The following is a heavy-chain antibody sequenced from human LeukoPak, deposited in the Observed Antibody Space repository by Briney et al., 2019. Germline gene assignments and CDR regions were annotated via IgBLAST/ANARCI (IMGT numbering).Heavy chain of an antibody. CDR2: INHSGNT. J-gene: IGHJ4*02. V-gene: IGHV4-34*01. Sequence: PSETLSLTCAVYGGSFSGNYWIWIRQPPGKGLEWIGEINHSGNTNYNPSLKSRATISIDTSKYQFSLKLSSVTAADTAVYYCARKAVGPTSNFFDYWGQGTLVTVSS. D-gene: IGHD1-26*01. CDR1: GGSFSGNY. CDR3: ARKAVGPTSNFFDY.